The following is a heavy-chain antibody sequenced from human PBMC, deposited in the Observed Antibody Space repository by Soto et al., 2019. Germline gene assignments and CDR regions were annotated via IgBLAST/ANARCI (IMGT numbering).Heavy chain of an antibody. CDR1: GFTFSNSW. V-gene: IGHV3-74*01. CDR3: VGPYYYTMNV. Sequence: EVQLVESGGGLVQPEGSLRLSCAASGFTFSNSWMHWVRQAPGKGLVWVSRINSDGSSTSYADSVKGRFTISRDNAKNTLYLQMNSLRAEDTAVYYCVGPYYYTMNVWGQGTTVTVSS. CDR2: INSDGSST. J-gene: IGHJ6*02.